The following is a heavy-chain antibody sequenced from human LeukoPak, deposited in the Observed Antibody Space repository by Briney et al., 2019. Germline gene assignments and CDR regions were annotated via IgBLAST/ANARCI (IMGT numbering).Heavy chain of an antibody. Sequence: PGGSLRLSCAASGFTFDDYAMHWVRQAPGKGLEWVSGISWNSGSIGYADSVKGRFTISRDNAKNSLYLQMNSLRAEDTAVYYCAKDRGDIALILDYWGQGTLVTVSS. V-gene: IGHV3-9*01. CDR1: GFTFDDYA. D-gene: IGHD2-8*01. CDR3: AKDRGDIALILDY. CDR2: ISWNSGSI. J-gene: IGHJ4*02.